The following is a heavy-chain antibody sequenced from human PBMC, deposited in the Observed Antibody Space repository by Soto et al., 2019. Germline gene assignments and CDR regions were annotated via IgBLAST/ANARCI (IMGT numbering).Heavy chain of an antibody. D-gene: IGHD2-2*01. CDR3: ARDRGYCISTSCPRAFDI. CDR2: INPSGGST. J-gene: IGHJ3*02. V-gene: IGHV1-46*01. Sequence: GASVKVSCKASGYTFTTYDFNWVRQAPGQGLEWMGIINPSGGSTSYAQKFQGRVTMTRDTSTSTVYMELSSLRSEDTALYYCARDRGYCISTSCPRAFDIWGQGTMVTVSS. CDR1: GYTFTTYD.